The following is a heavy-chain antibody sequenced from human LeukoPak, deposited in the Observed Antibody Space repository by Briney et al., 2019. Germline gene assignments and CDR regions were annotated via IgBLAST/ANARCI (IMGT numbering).Heavy chain of an antibody. CDR3: ARHGSGGYDSAPYMDV. Sequence: KASETLSLTCTVSGGSISSSSYYWGWIRQPPGKGLEWIGSIYYSGSTYYNPSLKSRVTISVDTSKNQFSLKLSSVTAADTAVYYCARHGSGGYDSAPYMDVWGKGTTVTVSS. D-gene: IGHD5-12*01. V-gene: IGHV4-39*01. CDR2: IYYSGST. J-gene: IGHJ6*03. CDR1: GGSISSSSYY.